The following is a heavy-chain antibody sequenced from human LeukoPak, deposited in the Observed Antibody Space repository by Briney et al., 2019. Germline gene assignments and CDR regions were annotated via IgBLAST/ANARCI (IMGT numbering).Heavy chain of an antibody. CDR2: IYTSGST. CDR1: GGSISSYY. J-gene: IGHJ6*03. D-gene: IGHD4-11*01. Sequence: SETLSLTCTVSGGSISSYYWSWIRQPPGKGLEWIGYIYTSGSTSYNPSLKSRVTISVDTSKNQFSLKLSSVTAADTAVYYCARRGIDYSNSYFYYMDVWGKGTTVTVSS. V-gene: IGHV4-4*09. CDR3: ARRGIDYSNSYFYYMDV.